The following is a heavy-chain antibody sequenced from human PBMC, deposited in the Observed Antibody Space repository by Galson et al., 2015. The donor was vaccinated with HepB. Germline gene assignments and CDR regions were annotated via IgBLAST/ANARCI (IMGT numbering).Heavy chain of an antibody. CDR1: GFTFSSSY. Sequence: LRLSCAASGFTFSSSYLHWVRQAPGKGLDWVALISYDGSNKYYAESVRGRFTISRDNFKNKLYLQMNSLRAEDTAVYYCARAVAMVRELDYWGQGTLVTVSS. CDR2: ISYDGSNK. D-gene: IGHD3-10*01. V-gene: IGHV3-30*04. CDR3: ARAVAMVRELDY. J-gene: IGHJ4*02.